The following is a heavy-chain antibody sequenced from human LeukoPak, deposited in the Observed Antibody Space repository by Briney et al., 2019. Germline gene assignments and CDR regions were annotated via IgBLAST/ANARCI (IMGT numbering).Heavy chain of an antibody. J-gene: IGHJ4*02. CDR3: ARDSADYGDYDY. CDR2: INPSGGST. Sequence: ASVKVSCKGSGYTFTSCFMRWVRQAPGQGLDWMGIINPSGGSTSYAQKFQGRVTMTRDTSTSTVYMELSSLRSEDTAVYYCARDSADYGDYDYWGQGTLVTVSS. CDR1: GYTFTSCF. D-gene: IGHD4-17*01. V-gene: IGHV1-46*01.